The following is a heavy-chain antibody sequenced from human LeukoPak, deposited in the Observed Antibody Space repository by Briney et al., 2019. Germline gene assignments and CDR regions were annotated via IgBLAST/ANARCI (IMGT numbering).Heavy chain of an antibody. Sequence: SETPSLTCAVYGGSFSGYYWSWIRQPPGKGLEWIGEINHSGSTNYNPSLKSRVTISVDTSKNQFSLKLSSVTAADTAVYYCARYAVEMATIIDYWGQGTLVTVSS. CDR3: ARYAVEMATIIDY. V-gene: IGHV4-34*01. CDR2: INHSGST. D-gene: IGHD5-24*01. CDR1: GGSFSGYY. J-gene: IGHJ4*02.